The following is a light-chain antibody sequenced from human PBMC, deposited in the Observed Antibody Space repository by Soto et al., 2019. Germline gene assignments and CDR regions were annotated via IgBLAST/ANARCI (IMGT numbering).Light chain of an antibody. J-gene: IGLJ1*01. V-gene: IGLV2-14*01. CDR3: SSYTSGSTFYV. CDR2: DVS. Sequence: SALTPPASVSGSTGQSITISCPGTSSDIGGYNYVSWFQQHPGKAPKLMISDVSNRPSGVSNRFSGSKSGNTASLTISGLQAEDEADYYCSSYTSGSTFYVFGTGTKVTVL. CDR1: SSDIGGYNY.